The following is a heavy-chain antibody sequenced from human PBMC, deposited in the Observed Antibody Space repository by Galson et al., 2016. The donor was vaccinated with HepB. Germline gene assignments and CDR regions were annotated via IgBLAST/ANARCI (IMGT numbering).Heavy chain of an antibody. CDR1: GFTLSSYG. V-gene: IGHV3-30*18. Sequence: SLRLSCAASGFTLSSYGMHWVRQAPGKGLEWVALISYDASDIHYADAVKGRFIISRYNSKSTVYLQMSSLRANDTDVYYCAKVGHSGTYYKAYWYFDIWGRGTLVTVSS. CDR2: ISYDASDI. D-gene: IGHD3-10*01. CDR3: AKVGHSGTYYKAYWYFDI. J-gene: IGHJ2*01.